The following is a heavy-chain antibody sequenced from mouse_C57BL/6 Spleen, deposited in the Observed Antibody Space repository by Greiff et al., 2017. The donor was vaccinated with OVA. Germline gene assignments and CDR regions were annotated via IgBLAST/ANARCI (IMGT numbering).Heavy chain of an antibody. CDR3: ARVIYYDYDEGSWFAY. Sequence: QVQLQQSGAELARPGASVKLSCKASGYTFTSYGISWVKQRTGQGLEWIGELYPRSGNTYYNEKFKGKATLTADKSSSTAYMELRSLTSEDSAVYFCARVIYYDYDEGSWFAYWGQGTLVTVSA. J-gene: IGHJ3*01. D-gene: IGHD2-4*01. CDR1: GYTFTSYG. CDR2: LYPRSGNT. V-gene: IGHV1-81*01.